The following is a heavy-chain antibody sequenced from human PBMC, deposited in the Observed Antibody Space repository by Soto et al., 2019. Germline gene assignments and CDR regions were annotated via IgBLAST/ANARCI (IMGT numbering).Heavy chain of an antibody. CDR1: RYTFTSYD. D-gene: IGHD1-20*01. V-gene: IGHV1-8*01. J-gene: IGHJ6*02. CDR2: MNPNSGNT. Sequence: ASVKASCKAPRYTFTSYDIYWVRQATGQGLEWMGWMNPNSGNTGYAQKFQGRVTMTRNTSIGTAYLELTGLKSDDTAIYYCARDQQKYNPSFYRYYAMDLWGQGTTVTGSS. CDR3: ARDQQKYNPSFYRYYAMDL.